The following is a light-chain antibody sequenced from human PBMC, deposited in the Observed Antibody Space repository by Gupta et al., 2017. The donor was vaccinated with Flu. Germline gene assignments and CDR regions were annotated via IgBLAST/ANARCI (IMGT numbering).Light chain of an antibody. CDR2: GAS. CDR3: HHYGSSSRT. J-gene: IGKJ1*01. V-gene: IGKV3-20*01. CDR1: QRIGSTY. Sequence: DIVLTLSPCTLSLSPGERATLSCRASQRIGSTYLAWYQQKPGQAPRLLIYGASSRATGIPDRFSGSGSGTDFTLTINRLEPEDFAVYYCHHYGSSSRTFGQGTKVEI.